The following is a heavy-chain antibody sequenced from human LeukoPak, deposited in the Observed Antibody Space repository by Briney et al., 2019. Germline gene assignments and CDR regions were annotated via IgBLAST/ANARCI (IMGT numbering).Heavy chain of an antibody. J-gene: IGHJ4*02. V-gene: IGHV3-33*01. CDR3: ARNYYDSSGYYYHDY. CDR2: IWYDGSNK. D-gene: IGHD3-22*01. Sequence: GGSVRLSCAASGFTFSSYGMHWVRQAPGKGLEWVAVIWYDGSNKYYADSVKGRFTISRDNSKNTLYLQMNSLRAEDTAVYYGARNYYDSSGYYYHDYWGQGTLVTVSS. CDR1: GFTFSSYG.